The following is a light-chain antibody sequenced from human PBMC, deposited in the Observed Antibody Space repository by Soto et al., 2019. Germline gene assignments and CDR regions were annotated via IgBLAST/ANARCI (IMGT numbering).Light chain of an antibody. CDR1: SSNIGNNT. Sequence: QSVLTQPPSASGTPGQRVTISCSGSSSNIGNNTVNWYQQLPGTAPKLLIYGNNQRTSGVPNRFSGSKSGTSASLANSGLQSEDEADYFCAAWDDTLSGPVFGGGTKLTV. CDR2: GNN. J-gene: IGLJ3*02. CDR3: AAWDDTLSGPV. V-gene: IGLV1-44*01.